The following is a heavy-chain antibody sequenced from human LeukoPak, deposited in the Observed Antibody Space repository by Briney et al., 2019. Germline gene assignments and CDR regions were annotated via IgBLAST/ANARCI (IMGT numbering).Heavy chain of an antibody. V-gene: IGHV4-59*06. Sequence: PETLSLTCAVNGRSFSGYYWSLIRQPPGKGLEWIGYIYYSGSTYYNPSLKSRVTISVDTSKNQFSLKLSSVTAADTAVYYCARSVAVAANWFDPWGQGTLVTVSS. CDR2: IYYSGST. D-gene: IGHD6-19*01. CDR1: GRSFSGYY. J-gene: IGHJ5*02. CDR3: ARSVAVAANWFDP.